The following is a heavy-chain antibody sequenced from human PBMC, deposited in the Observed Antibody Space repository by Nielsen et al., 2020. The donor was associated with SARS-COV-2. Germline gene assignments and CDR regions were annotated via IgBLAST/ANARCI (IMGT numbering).Heavy chain of an antibody. CDR3: ARPSTRAYSYGYYYFGMDV. J-gene: IGHJ6*02. V-gene: IGHV4-39*01. Sequence: SGTLSLTCTVSGGSISSRRYYRGWIRQPPGEGLEWKGSIYYSGSTYDNPSLKSRVTISVDTSKNQFSLKLSSVTAADPALYYWARPSTRAYSYGYYYFGMDVWGQGTTVTVSS. D-gene: IGHD5-18*01. CDR2: IYYSGST. CDR1: GGSISSRRYY.